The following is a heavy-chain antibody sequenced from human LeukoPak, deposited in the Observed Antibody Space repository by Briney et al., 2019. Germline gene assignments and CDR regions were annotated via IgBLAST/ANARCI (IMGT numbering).Heavy chain of an antibody. D-gene: IGHD2-15*01. CDR3: ARDGGDCSGGSCYAEAFDI. CDR1: GYTFTSYG. Sequence: ASVKVSCKASGYTFTSYGISWVRQAPGQGLEWMGWISAYNGNTNYAQKLQGRVTMTTDTSTSTAYMELRSLRSDDTAVYYCARDGGDCSGGSCYAEAFDIWGQGTMVTVSS. J-gene: IGHJ3*02. V-gene: IGHV1-18*01. CDR2: ISAYNGNT.